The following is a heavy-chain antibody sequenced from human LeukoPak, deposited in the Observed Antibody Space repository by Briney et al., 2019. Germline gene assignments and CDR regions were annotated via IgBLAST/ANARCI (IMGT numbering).Heavy chain of an antibody. CDR1: GFTFSSYG. D-gene: IGHD6-19*01. CDR3: AKDVAAVAGYFDY. J-gene: IGHJ4*02. CDR2: IRYDGSNK. V-gene: IGHV3-33*06. Sequence: PGRSLRLSCAASGFTFSSYGMHWVRQAPGKGREWVADIRYDGSNKYYADSVKGRFTISSDNSKNTLYLQMNLLRAEDTTVYYCAKDVAAVAGYFDYWGQGTLVTVSS.